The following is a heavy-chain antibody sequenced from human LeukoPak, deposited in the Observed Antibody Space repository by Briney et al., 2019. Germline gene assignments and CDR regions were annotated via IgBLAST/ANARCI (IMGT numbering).Heavy chain of an antibody. V-gene: IGHV3-23*01. J-gene: IGHJ5*02. D-gene: IGHD3-10*01. CDR2: ISGSGDRT. CDR1: GFTFSSSG. CDR3: AKGYYGSGSYGWFDP. Sequence: GGSLRLSCAASGFTFSSSGMIWVRQAPGKGLEWVSAISGSGDRTYHADSVKGRFTISRDNSKNTLYLHMNSLRADDTAVYYCAKGYYGSGSYGWFDPWGQGTLVTVSS.